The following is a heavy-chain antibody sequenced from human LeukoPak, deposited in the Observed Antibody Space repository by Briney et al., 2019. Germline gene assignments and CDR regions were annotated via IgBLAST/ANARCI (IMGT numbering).Heavy chain of an antibody. Sequence: GGSLRLSCAASGFTFSSYSMNWVRQAPGKGLEWVSSISSSSSTIYYADSVKGRFTISRDNAKNSLYLQMNSLRAEDTAVYYCAKDLFGGSYWDSWFDPWGQGTLVTVSS. V-gene: IGHV3-48*01. CDR2: ISSSSSTI. J-gene: IGHJ5*02. CDR1: GFTFSSYS. D-gene: IGHD1-26*01. CDR3: AKDLFGGSYWDSWFDP.